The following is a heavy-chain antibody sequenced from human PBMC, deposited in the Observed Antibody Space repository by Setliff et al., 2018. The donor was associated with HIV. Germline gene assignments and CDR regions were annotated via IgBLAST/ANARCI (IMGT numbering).Heavy chain of an antibody. Sequence: ASVKVSCKASGYTFTSYGISWVRQAPGQGLEWMGWISAYNGNTNYAQKLQGRVTITTDESTTTAYMELRSLRSEDTAVYYCARETYYGSGSYLPTEYYYYYMDVWGKGTTVTV. CDR1: GYTFTSYG. J-gene: IGHJ6*03. D-gene: IGHD3-10*01. V-gene: IGHV1-18*01. CDR3: ARETYYGSGSYLPTEYYYYYMDV. CDR2: ISAYNGNT.